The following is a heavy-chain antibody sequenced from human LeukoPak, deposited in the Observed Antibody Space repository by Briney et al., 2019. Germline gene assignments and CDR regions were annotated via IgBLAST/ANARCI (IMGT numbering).Heavy chain of an antibody. D-gene: IGHD4-17*01. J-gene: IGHJ4*02. Sequence: PGGSLRLSCAASVFTFSSYSMNWVRQAPGKGLEWVSSISSSSSYIYYADSVKGRFTISRDNAKNSLYLQMNRLRAEDTAVYYSAGWYGDYFSDYCGQGTLVTVSS. CDR3: AGWYGDYFSDY. CDR2: ISSSSSYI. V-gene: IGHV3-21*01. CDR1: VFTFSSYS.